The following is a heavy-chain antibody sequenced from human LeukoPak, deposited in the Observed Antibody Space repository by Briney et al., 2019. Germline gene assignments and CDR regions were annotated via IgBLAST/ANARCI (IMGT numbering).Heavy chain of an antibody. D-gene: IGHD2-8*01. V-gene: IGHV4-34*01. J-gene: IGHJ5*02. Sequence: PSETLSLTCAVYGGSFSGYYWSWICQPPGKGLEWIGEINHSGSTNYNPSLKSRVTISVDTSKNQFSLKLSSVTAADTAVYYCARELEPRYIVLMVYARPYNWFDPWGQGTLVTVSS. CDR2: INHSGST. CDR1: GGSFSGYY. CDR3: ARELEPRYIVLMVYARPYNWFDP.